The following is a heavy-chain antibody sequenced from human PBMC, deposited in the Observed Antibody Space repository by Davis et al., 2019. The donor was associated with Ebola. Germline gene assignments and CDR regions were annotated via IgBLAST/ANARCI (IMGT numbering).Heavy chain of an antibody. V-gene: IGHV3-23*01. CDR3: AKDTSNVWFDV. CDR2: VGLSADT. CDR1: GFVFRNYV. D-gene: IGHD6-19*01. J-gene: IGHJ3*01. Sequence: PGGSLRLSCAASGFVFRNYVMSWVRRAPGKGLEWVSTVGLSADTYYADSVKGRFTISRDNSKNTLHLQMNSLRVEDTAIYYCAKDTSNVWFDVWGQGTMVTVSS.